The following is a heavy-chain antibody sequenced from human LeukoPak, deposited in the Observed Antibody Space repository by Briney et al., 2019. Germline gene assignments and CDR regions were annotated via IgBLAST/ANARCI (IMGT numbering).Heavy chain of an antibody. CDR1: GFTFSNAW. Sequence: PGGSLRLSCAASGFTFSNAWMSWVRQAPGKGLEWVGRIKSKTDGGTTDYAAPVKGRFTISRDDSKNTLYLQMNSLKTEDTAVYYCTTDAVLRFFGDYYYMDVWGKGTTVTVSS. V-gene: IGHV3-15*01. CDR3: TTDAVLRFFGDYYYMDV. D-gene: IGHD3-3*01. CDR2: IKSKTDGGTT. J-gene: IGHJ6*03.